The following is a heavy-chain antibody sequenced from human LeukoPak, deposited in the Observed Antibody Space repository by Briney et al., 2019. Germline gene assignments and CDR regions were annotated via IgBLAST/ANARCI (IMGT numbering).Heavy chain of an antibody. Sequence: ASVKVSCKTSGYTFTGYYMHWVRQAPGQGLEWMGRINPNSGDTNYAQKFQGRVTMTGDTSITTAYMELNSLRSDDTAVYYCARAKPQGSDRDFDYWGQGTLVTVSS. J-gene: IGHJ4*02. D-gene: IGHD1-14*01. CDR1: GYTFTGYY. V-gene: IGHV1-2*06. CDR3: ARAKPQGSDRDFDY. CDR2: INPNSGDT.